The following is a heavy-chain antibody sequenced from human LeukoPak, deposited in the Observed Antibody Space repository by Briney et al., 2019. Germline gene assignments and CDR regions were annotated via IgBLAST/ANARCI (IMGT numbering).Heavy chain of an antibody. Sequence: ASVKVSCKASGGTFSSYAISWVRQAPGQGLEWMGRIIPILGIANYAQKFQGRVTITADKSTSTDYMELSSLRSEDTAVYYCARVPVATWRYYFDYWGQGTLVTVSS. CDR2: IIPILGIA. J-gene: IGHJ4*02. V-gene: IGHV1-69*04. D-gene: IGHD5-12*01. CDR1: GGTFSSYA. CDR3: ARVPVATWRYYFDY.